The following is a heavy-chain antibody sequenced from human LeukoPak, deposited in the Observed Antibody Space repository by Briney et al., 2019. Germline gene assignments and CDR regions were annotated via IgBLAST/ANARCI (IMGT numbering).Heavy chain of an antibody. J-gene: IGHJ4*02. CDR1: GFTFSTYY. CDR3: ARTLEYSSGWYAFDY. CDR2: IKQDGSEK. V-gene: IGHV3-7*01. Sequence: GGSLRLSCAASGFTFSTYYMSWVRQAPGTGLEWVANIKQDGSEKYYVDSVKGRFTISRDNAKNSLYLQMNSLRAEDTAVYYCARTLEYSSGWYAFDYWGQGTLVTVSS. D-gene: IGHD6-19*01.